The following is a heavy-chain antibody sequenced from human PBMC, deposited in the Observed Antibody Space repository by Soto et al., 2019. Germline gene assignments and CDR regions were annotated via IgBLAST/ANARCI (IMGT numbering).Heavy chain of an antibody. CDR1: GYSFTSYW. J-gene: IGHJ6*02. Sequence: ESLKISCKGSGYSFTSYWIGWVRQMPGKGLEWMGITYPGDSDTRYSPSFQGQVTISADKSISTAYLQWSSLKASDTAMYYCARQSIVAAAPYYGMDVWGQGTTVTVSS. D-gene: IGHD6-13*01. CDR3: ARQSIVAAAPYYGMDV. V-gene: IGHV5-51*01. CDR2: TYPGDSDT.